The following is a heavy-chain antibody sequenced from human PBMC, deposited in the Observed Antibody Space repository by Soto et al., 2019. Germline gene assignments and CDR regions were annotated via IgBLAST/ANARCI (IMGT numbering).Heavy chain of an antibody. V-gene: IGHV4-59*01. D-gene: IGHD2-21*02. CDR1: GGSISGFY. CDR3: ARWTYCGGDCYWLDF. CDR2: IYYSGSA. Sequence: SETLSLTFTISGGSISGFYWGWIRQPPGKGLEWIGNIYYSGSANYDPSLRSRVTISLNTSKNQFSLNLNSVTAADTAIYYCARWTYCGGDCYWLDFWGQGTLVTVS. J-gene: IGHJ4*02.